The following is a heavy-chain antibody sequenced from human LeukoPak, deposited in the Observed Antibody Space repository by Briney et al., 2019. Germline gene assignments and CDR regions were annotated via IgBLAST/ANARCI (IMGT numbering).Heavy chain of an antibody. J-gene: IGHJ4*02. D-gene: IGHD1-20*01. V-gene: IGHV3-53*01. CDR2: IYSGGST. Sequence: PGGSLRLSCAASGFTVSSNYMSWVRQAPGKGLEWVSTIYSGGSTYYADSVKGRFTISRDNSKNTLYLQMNSLRAEDTAVYYCAKWGLVTGTTRDYWGQGTLVTVSS. CDR1: GFTVSSNY. CDR3: AKWGLVTGTTRDY.